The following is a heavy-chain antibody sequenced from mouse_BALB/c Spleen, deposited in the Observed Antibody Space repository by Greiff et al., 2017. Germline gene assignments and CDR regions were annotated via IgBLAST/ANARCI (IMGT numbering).Heavy chain of an antibody. CDR1: GFNIKDYY. V-gene: IGHV14-4*02. Sequence: EVQLQQSGAELVRSGASVKLSCTASGFNIKDYYMLWVKQRPEQGLEWIGWIDPENGDTEYAPKFQGKATMTADTSSNTAYLQLSSLTSEDTAVYYCNGRLGERFAYWGQGTLVTVSA. CDR2: IDPENGDT. J-gene: IGHJ3*01. D-gene: IGHD4-1*01. CDR3: NGRLGERFAY.